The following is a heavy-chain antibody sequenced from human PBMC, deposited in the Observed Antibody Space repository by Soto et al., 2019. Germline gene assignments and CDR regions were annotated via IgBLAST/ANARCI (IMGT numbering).Heavy chain of an antibody. Sequence: QVQLQESGPGLVKPSETLSLTCPVSGGSISSYYWSWIRQPAGKGLEWIGRIYTSGSTNYNPSLKSRVTMSVDTSKDQFSLKLSSVAAADTAVYYCAREREGFGELLFAYYYGMDVWGQGTTVTVSS. CDR2: IYTSGST. CDR1: GGSISSYY. CDR3: AREREGFGELLFAYYYGMDV. V-gene: IGHV4-4*07. J-gene: IGHJ6*02. D-gene: IGHD3-10*01.